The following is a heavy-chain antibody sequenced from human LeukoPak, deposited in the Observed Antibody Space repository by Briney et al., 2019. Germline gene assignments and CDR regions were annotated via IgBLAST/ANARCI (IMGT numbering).Heavy chain of an antibody. CDR1: GFIFSTYG. Sequence: GSLRLSCEASGFIFSTYGMHWFRQAPGKGLEWVGFIRSKAYGGTTEYAASVKGRFTISRDDSKSIAYLQMNSLKTEDTAVYYCTNDWAGSEIWGQGTLVTVSS. CDR2: IRSKAYGGTT. J-gene: IGHJ4*02. V-gene: IGHV3-49*03. CDR3: TNDWAGSEI. D-gene: IGHD3/OR15-3a*01.